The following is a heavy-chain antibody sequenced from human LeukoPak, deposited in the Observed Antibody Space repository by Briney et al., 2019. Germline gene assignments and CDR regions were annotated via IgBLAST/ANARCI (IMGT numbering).Heavy chain of an antibody. D-gene: IGHD3-3*01. Sequence: SETLSLTCTVSGGSISSYYWSWIRQPPGKGLEWIGYIYYSGSTNYNPSLKSRVTISVDTSKNQFSLKLSSVTAADTAVYYCARGVLRFLEWLSHAFDIWGQGTMVTVSS. CDR3: ARGVLRFLEWLSHAFDI. V-gene: IGHV4-59*08. CDR2: IYYSGST. J-gene: IGHJ3*02. CDR1: GGSISSYY.